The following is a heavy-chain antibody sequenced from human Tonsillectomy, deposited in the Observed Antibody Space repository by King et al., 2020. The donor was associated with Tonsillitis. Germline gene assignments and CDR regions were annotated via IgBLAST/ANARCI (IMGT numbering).Heavy chain of an antibody. J-gene: IGHJ3*02. V-gene: IGHV1-2*02. D-gene: IGHD3-22*01. Sequence: QLVQSGAEVKKPGASVKVSCKASGYTFTGYYMHWVRQAPGQGLEWMGWINPNYCGTHYAQKFQGRVTMTSDTSIRTAYMDLSRLRSDDTAVYYCASGLRDYDSSAKGAFDIWGQGTMVTVSS. CDR2: INPNYCGT. CDR1: GYTFTGYY. CDR3: ASGLRDYDSSAKGAFDI.